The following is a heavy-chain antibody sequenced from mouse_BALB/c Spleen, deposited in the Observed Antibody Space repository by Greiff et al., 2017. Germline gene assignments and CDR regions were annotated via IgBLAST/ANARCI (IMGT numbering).Heavy chain of an antibody. CDR3: AKHQEYGNYGFAY. V-gene: IGHV2-6-5*01. CDR1: GFSLTDYG. D-gene: IGHD2-1*01. J-gene: IGHJ3*01. Sequence: VMLVESGPGLVAPSQSLSITCTVSGFSLTDYGVSWIRQPPGKGLEWLGVIWGGGSTYYNSALKSRLSISKDNSKSQVFLKMNSLQTDDTAMYYCAKHQEYGNYGFAYWGQGTLVTVSA. CDR2: IWGGGST.